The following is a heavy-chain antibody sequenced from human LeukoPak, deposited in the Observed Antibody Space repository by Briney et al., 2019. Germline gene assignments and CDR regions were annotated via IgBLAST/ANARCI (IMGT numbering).Heavy chain of an antibody. CDR1: GGSISSGSYY. D-gene: IGHD3-9*01. CDR2: IYTSGIT. CDR3: AGRKALTGYSNAFFDY. Sequence: PSQTLSLTCPVSGGSISSGSYYWSWIRQPAGKGLEWIGRIYTSGITNYNPSLKSRVTISVDTSKNQFSLKLSSVTAADTAVYYCAGRKALTGYSNAFFDYWGQGTLVTVSS. J-gene: IGHJ4*02. V-gene: IGHV4-61*02.